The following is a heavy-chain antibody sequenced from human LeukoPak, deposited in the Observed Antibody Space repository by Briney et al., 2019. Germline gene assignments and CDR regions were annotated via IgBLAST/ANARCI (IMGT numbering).Heavy chain of an antibody. CDR1: GGSISSYY. CDR3: ARGSASSDAFDI. CDR2: IYYSGST. D-gene: IGHD6-6*01. V-gene: IGHV4-59*01. J-gene: IGHJ3*02. Sequence: SETLSLTCTVSGGSISSYYWSWIRRPPGKGLEWIGYIYYSGSTNYNPSLKSRVTISVDTSKNQFSLKLSSVTAADTAVYYCARGSASSDAFDIWGQGTMVTVSS.